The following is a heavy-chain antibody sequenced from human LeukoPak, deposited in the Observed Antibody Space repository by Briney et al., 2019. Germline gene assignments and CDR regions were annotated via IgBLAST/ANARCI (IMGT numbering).Heavy chain of an antibody. CDR3: AKKGYYDGSGYYMYYFDH. CDR1: GFTFSSYA. J-gene: IGHJ4*02. D-gene: IGHD3-22*01. V-gene: IGHV3-23*01. Sequence: GGSLRLSCAASGFTFSSYAMSWVRQAPGKGLEWVSAISGSGGSTYYADSVKGRFTISRDNSKNTLYLQMNSLRAEDAAVYYCAKKGYYDGSGYYMYYFDHWGQGTLVTVSS. CDR2: ISGSGGST.